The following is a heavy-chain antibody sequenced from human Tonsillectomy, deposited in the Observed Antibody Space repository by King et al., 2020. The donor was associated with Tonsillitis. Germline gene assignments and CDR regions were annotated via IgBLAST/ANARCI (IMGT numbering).Heavy chain of an antibody. Sequence: TLKESGPTLVKPTQTLTLTCTFSGFSLSTSGVGVGWIRQPPGKALEWLALIYWNDDKRYSPSLKSRLTITKDTSKNQVVLTMTNMDPVDTATYYCAHSSPSLRYFDWLLSDDASDIWGQGTMVTVSS. CDR1: GFSLSTSGVG. D-gene: IGHD3-9*01. J-gene: IGHJ3*02. CDR3: AHSSPSLRYFDWLLSDDASDI. V-gene: IGHV2-5*01. CDR2: IYWNDDK.